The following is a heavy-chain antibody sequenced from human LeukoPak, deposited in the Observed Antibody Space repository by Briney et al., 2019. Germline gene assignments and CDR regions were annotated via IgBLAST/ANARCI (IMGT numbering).Heavy chain of an antibody. V-gene: IGHV4-39*07. J-gene: IGHJ6*03. CDR3: ARGEKGYYYYYMDV. Sequence: MASETLSLTCSVSGYSISSTIYYWGWIRQPPGKGLEWIGSIYYTGSTYYNPSLKRRVTISVDTSKNQFSLKMSSVTAADTAVYYCARGEKGYYYYYMDVWGKGTTVTISS. CDR2: IYYTGST. CDR1: GYSISSTIYY. D-gene: IGHD1-26*01.